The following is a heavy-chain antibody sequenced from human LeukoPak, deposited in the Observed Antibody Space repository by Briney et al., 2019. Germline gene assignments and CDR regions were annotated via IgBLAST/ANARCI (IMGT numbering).Heavy chain of an antibody. CDR3: ARRSGYDFIGEYYFDY. D-gene: IGHD5-12*01. J-gene: IGHJ4*02. CDR2: IYYSGST. V-gene: IGHV4-59*01. Sequence: PSETLSLTCTVSGGSISSYYWSWIRQPPGKGLEWIGYIYYSGSTNYNPSLKSRVTISVDTSKNQFSLKLSSVTAADTAVYYCARRSGYDFIGEYYFDYWGQGTLVTVSS. CDR1: GGSISSYY.